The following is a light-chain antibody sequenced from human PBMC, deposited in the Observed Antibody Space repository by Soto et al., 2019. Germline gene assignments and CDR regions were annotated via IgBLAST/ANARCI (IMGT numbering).Light chain of an antibody. CDR2: DVT. V-gene: IGLV2-14*03. J-gene: IGLJ2*01. CDR3: SSFASSIPLV. Sequence: QSALTQPASVSGSPGQSITISCTGTSSDVGGYNYVSWYQQHPGKAPKLLICDVTNRPSGVSNRFSGSKSGNTASLTISGLQTEDEADYYCSSFASSIPLVFGGGIKLTVL. CDR1: SSDVGGYNY.